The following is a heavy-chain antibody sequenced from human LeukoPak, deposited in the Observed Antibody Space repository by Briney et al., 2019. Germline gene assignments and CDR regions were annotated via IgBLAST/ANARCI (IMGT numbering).Heavy chain of an antibody. V-gene: IGHV2-70*01. CDR1: GFSLSTSGMC. D-gene: IGHD5-18*01. CDR3: ARSNVDTAMVDFDY. Sequence: SGPTLVNPTQTLTLTCIFSGFSLSTSGMCVSWIRQPPGKALEWLALIDWDDDKYYSTSLKTRLTISKDASKNQVVLTMTNMDPVDIATYYCARSNVDTAMVDFDYWGQGTLVTVSS. J-gene: IGHJ4*02. CDR2: IDWDDDK.